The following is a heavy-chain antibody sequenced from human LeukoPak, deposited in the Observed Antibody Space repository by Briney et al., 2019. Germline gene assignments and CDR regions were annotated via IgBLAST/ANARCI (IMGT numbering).Heavy chain of an antibody. Sequence: PSESLSLACTVSGGSISSNIYYSGWIRQPPGKGLEWIGDIYYSGSTYYNPSLKSRVTISVDTSKNQFSPKLSSVTTADTAVYYCARRGGYDFSYDYWGQGILVTVSS. CDR3: ARRGGYDFSYDY. V-gene: IGHV4-39*01. D-gene: IGHD5-12*01. CDR1: GGSISSNIYY. CDR2: IYYSGST. J-gene: IGHJ4*02.